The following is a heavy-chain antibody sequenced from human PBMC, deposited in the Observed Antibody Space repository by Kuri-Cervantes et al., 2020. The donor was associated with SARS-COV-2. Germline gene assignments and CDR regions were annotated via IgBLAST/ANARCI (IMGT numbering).Heavy chain of an antibody. CDR1: GFTFSIYA. V-gene: IGHV3-23*01. J-gene: IGHJ4*02. CDR3: AKDWSGTSGAGSPVFDY. D-gene: IGHD3-10*01. CDR2: ISGSGAVT. Sequence: GGSLRLSCAASGFTFSIYAMSWVRQAPGKGLEWVAGISGSGAVTYYTDSLRGRFTISRDHSKNTVILQMTSLGAEDTAVYYCAKDWSGTSGAGSPVFDYWGQGTLVTVSS.